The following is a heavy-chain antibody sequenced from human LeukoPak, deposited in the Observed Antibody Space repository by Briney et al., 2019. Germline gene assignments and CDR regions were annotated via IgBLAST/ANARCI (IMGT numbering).Heavy chain of an antibody. CDR3: ARASIAARPFDY. CDR2: INQSGST. J-gene: IGHJ4*02. Sequence: KPSETLSLTCAVYGGSFSGYYWSWIRQHPGKGLEWIGEINQSGSTNYNPSLKTRVTISVDPSKNQFSLELSSETAADTAVYYCARASIAARPFDYWGQGTLVTVSS. V-gene: IGHV4-34*01. D-gene: IGHD6-6*01. CDR1: GGSFSGYY.